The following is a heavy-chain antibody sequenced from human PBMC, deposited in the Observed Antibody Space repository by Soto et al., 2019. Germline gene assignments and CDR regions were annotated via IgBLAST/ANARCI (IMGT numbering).Heavy chain of an antibody. J-gene: IGHJ4*02. CDR1: GFTFSNPW. V-gene: IGHV3-15*01. CDR3: TTAYLGTVTLLAYFDY. D-gene: IGHD4-17*01. CDR2: IKSKTDGGTT. Sequence: GGSLRLSFASSGFTFSNPWMSWFRQSQGRGLEWVGRIKSKTDGGTTDYAAPVKGRFTISRDDSKNTLYLQMNSLKTEDTAVYYCTTAYLGTVTLLAYFDYWGQGTLVTVSS.